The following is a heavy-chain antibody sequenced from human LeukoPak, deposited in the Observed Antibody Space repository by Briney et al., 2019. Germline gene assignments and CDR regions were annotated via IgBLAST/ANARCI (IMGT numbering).Heavy chain of an antibody. D-gene: IGHD4-17*01. CDR3: AKRPSDYGDYVSYFDY. CDR1: GFSFISYG. J-gene: IGHJ4*02. Sequence: GGSLRLSCAASGFSFISYGMHWVRQAPGKGLEWVGVISDDGRRKDYADSVKGRFTISRDNPKDTLYLQMNSLRAEDTAVYYCAKRPSDYGDYVSYFDYWGQGTLVTVSS. CDR2: ISDDGRRK. V-gene: IGHV3-30*18.